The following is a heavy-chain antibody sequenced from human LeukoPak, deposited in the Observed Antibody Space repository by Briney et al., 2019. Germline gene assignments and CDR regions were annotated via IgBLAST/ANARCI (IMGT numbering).Heavy chain of an antibody. CDR3: ARHGFWAPNWFDP. CDR2: INHSGST. Sequence: PSETLSLTCAVYGGSFSGYYWSWIRQPPGKGLEWIGEINHSGSTNYNPSLKSRVTMSVDTSKNQFSLKLSSVTAADTAVYYCARHGFWAPNWFDPWGQGTLVTVSS. J-gene: IGHJ5*02. D-gene: IGHD3-3*01. CDR1: GGSFSGYY. V-gene: IGHV4-34*01.